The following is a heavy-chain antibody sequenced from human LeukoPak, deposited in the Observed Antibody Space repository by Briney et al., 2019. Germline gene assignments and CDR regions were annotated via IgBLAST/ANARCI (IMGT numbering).Heavy chain of an antibody. V-gene: IGHV4-34*01. Sequence: PSETLSLTCAVYGGSFSGSYWSWIRQPPGKGLEWVGEINHSGSTNYNPSLKSRVTISVDTSKNQFSLKLSSVTAADTAVYYCARLQAPDIVVVPAAEYDDAFDIWGQGTMVTVSS. D-gene: IGHD2-2*01. CDR2: INHSGST. J-gene: IGHJ3*02. CDR1: GGSFSGSY. CDR3: ARLQAPDIVVVPAAEYDDAFDI.